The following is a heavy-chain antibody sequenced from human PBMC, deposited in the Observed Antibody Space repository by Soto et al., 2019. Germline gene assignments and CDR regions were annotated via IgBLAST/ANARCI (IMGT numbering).Heavy chain of an antibody. J-gene: IGHJ4*02. CDR2: ISGYNGNT. D-gene: IGHD4-17*01. V-gene: IGHV1-18*01. CDR3: ARDVDADFRTDFDY. CDR1: GYTFTSYG. Sequence: ASVKVSCKASGYTFTSYGISWVRQAPGQGLEWMGWISGYNGNTKYAASARGRFTISRDNAENSVYLEMDSLRAEDTALYYCARDVDADFRTDFDYWGRGTLVTVSS.